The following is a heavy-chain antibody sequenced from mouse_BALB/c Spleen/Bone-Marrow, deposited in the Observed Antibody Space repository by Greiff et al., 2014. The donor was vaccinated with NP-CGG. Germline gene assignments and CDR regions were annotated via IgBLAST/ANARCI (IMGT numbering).Heavy chain of an antibody. CDR3: TFYCYGSSLFAY. D-gene: IGHD1-1*01. J-gene: IGHJ3*01. V-gene: IGHV14-3*02. CDR1: GFNIKDTY. CDR2: IDPANGNT. Sequence: VQLQQPGAELVKPGASVKLSCTASGFNIKDTYMHWVKQRPEQGLEWIGRIDPANGNTKYDPKFQGKATITADTSSNTAYLQLSSLTSEDTAVYYCTFYCYGSSLFAYWGQGTLVTVSA.